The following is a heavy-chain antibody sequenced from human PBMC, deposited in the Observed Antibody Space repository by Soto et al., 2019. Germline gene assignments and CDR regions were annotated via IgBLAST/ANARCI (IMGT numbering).Heavy chain of an antibody. CDR3: TSGDSSAPGDI. V-gene: IGHV3-49*03. Sequence: GGSLRLSCTASGFTFGDYSMSWFRQAPGKGLEWVGFIRSKAYGGTTEYAASVKGRFTISRDDSKSIAYLQMNSLKTEDTAVYYCTSGDSSAPGDIWGQGTMVTVSS. J-gene: IGHJ3*02. D-gene: IGHD3-22*01. CDR2: IRSKAYGGTT. CDR1: GFTFGDYS.